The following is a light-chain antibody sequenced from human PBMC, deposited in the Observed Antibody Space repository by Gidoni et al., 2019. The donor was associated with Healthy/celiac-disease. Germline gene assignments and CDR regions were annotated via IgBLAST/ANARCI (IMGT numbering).Light chain of an antibody. V-gene: IGKV1-39*01. Sequence: IQMTQSPSSLSASVGDRVTITCRASQSISSYLNWYQQKPGTAPKLLIYAASSLQSGVPSRFSGSGSGTDFTLTISSLQPEDFATYYCQQSYSTRITFGQGTRLEIK. CDR1: QSISSY. J-gene: IGKJ5*01. CDR2: AAS. CDR3: QQSYSTRIT.